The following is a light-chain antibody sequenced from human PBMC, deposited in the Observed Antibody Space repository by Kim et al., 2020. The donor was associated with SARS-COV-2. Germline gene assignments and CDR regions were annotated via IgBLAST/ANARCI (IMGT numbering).Light chain of an antibody. CDR3: QTWDTGIHV. Sequence: QLVLTQSPSASASLGASVKLTCTLSRGHSRNAIAWHQQQPERGPRYLMKLNSDGCHTKGDGIPDRFSGSSSGAERYLTISSLQSEDEADYYSQTWDTGIHVFGGGTQLTVL. J-gene: IGLJ3*02. CDR1: RGHSRNA. V-gene: IGLV4-69*01. CDR2: LNSDGCH.